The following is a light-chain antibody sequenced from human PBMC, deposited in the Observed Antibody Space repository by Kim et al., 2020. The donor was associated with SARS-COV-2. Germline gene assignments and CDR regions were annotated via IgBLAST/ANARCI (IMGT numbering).Light chain of an antibody. CDR3: QQLNAFPLT. CDR2: GAS. CDR1: QDIRND. Sequence: ATVGDRVTITCRASQDIRNDLGWYQQNPGRAPKRLSYGASSLKSGVPSRFSGSGSGTEFTLTISSVQPEDSAVYYCQQLNAFPLTFGGGTKVDIK. V-gene: IGKV1-17*01. J-gene: IGKJ4*01.